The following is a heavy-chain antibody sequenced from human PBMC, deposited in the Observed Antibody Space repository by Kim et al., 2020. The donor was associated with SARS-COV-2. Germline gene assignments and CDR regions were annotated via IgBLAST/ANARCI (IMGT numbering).Heavy chain of an antibody. CDR2: INGGGTPT. CDR3: ARGGVARPLDY. V-gene: IGHV3-23*01. Sequence: GGSLRLSYTASGFIFTNFDMTWVRQAPGEGLEWVSDINGGGTPTYHADSVKGRFTISRDNSRNTLYLQMNSLRGDDTAVYYCARGGVARPLDYWGQGSLVTVSS. CDR1: GFIFTNFD. D-gene: IGHD2-8*02. J-gene: IGHJ4*02.